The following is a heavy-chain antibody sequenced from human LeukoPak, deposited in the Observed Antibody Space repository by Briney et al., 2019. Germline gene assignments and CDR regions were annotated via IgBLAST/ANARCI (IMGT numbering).Heavy chain of an antibody. J-gene: IGHJ6*02. D-gene: IGHD3-22*01. V-gene: IGHV4-59*08. CDR2: IYYSGSA. CDR1: GGSISSYY. CDR3: ARRKYYDSSGYYGYYYYGMDV. Sequence: PSETLSLTCTVSGGSISSYYWSWIRQPPGKGLERIGYIYYSGSANYNPSLKSRVTISVDTSKNQFSLKLSSVTAADTAVYYCARRKYYDSSGYYGYYYYGMDVWGQGTTVTVSS.